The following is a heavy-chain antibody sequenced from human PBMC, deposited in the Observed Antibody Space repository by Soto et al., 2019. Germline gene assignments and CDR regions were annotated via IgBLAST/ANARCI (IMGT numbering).Heavy chain of an antibody. D-gene: IGHD6-6*01. Sequence: PSETLSLTCAVSGGSISSGGFSWSWIRQPPGKGLESIGYIYHSGSTYYNPSLKSRVTISVDRSKNQFSLKLSSVTAADTAVYYCAGRIAARPMGYWGQGTLVTVSS. J-gene: IGHJ4*02. V-gene: IGHV4-30-2*01. CDR3: AGRIAARPMGY. CDR2: IYHSGST. CDR1: GGSISSGGFS.